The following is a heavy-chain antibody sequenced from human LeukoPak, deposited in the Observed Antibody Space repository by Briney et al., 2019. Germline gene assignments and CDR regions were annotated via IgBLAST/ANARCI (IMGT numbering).Heavy chain of an antibody. Sequence: SETLSLTCGVYDGSFGGYHWNWIRQPPGKRLEWIGEITYGGTTNYNPSLRSRVTMSVDTSKKQFSLKLTSVTAADTAVYCVTGRYCSSATCYDWFDPWGPGTHVSVSS. CDR2: ITYGGTT. J-gene: IGHJ5*02. V-gene: IGHV4-34*01. CDR1: DGSFGGYH. D-gene: IGHD2-2*01. CDR3: TGRYCSSATCYDWFDP.